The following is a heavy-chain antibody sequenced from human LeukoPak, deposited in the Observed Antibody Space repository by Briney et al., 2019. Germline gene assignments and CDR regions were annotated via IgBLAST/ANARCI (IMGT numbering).Heavy chain of an antibody. CDR3: ARDYKVTAFDI. D-gene: IGHD2-21*02. Sequence: GGSLRLSCAASGFTFSSYSMNWVRQAPGKGLEWVSYISSSSSTIYYADSVKGRFTISRDYAKNSLYLQMNSLRAEDTAVYYCARDYKVTAFDIWGQGTMVTVS. J-gene: IGHJ3*02. CDR2: ISSSSSTI. CDR1: GFTFSSYS. V-gene: IGHV3-48*04.